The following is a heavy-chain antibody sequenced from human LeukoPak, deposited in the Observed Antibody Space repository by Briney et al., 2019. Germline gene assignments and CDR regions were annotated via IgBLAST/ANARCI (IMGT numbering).Heavy chain of an antibody. V-gene: IGHV3-23*01. D-gene: IGHD5-12*01. Sequence: GGSLRLSCTASGFTFSSYPMTRVRQAPGKGLEWVSAISGSGGSTYYADSVKGRFTISRDTSKNTLYLQMNSLRAEDTAVYYCAKSKFATSGYDGSLDFWGQGTLVTVSS. CDR3: AKSKFATSGYDGSLDF. CDR1: GFTFSSYP. J-gene: IGHJ4*02. CDR2: ISGSGGST.